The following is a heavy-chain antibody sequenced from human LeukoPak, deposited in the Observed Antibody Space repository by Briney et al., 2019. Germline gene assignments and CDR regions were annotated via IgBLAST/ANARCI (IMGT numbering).Heavy chain of an antibody. Sequence: SETLSLTCSVSGGSISGSSYYWGWIRQPPGKGLEWIGSIYYSGSTYYNPSLKSRVTISVDTSKNQFSLKLSSVTAADTAVYYCARDEGAAAGMNYWGQGTLVTVSS. V-gene: IGHV4-39*07. CDR2: IYYSGST. CDR1: GGSISGSSYY. CDR3: ARDEGAAAGMNY. D-gene: IGHD6-13*01. J-gene: IGHJ4*02.